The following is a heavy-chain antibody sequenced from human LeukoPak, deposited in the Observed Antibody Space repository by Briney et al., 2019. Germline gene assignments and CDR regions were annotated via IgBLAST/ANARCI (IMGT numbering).Heavy chain of an antibody. D-gene: IGHD5-24*01. CDR2: ISGSGGST. V-gene: IGHV3-23*01. J-gene: IGHJ4*02. Sequence: PGGSLRLSCAASGFTFSSYEMNWVRQAPGKGLEWVSGISGSGGSTYYADSVKGRFTISRDNSKNTLYLQMNSLRAEDTAVYYCARWLQLKYYFDYWGQGTLVTVSS. CDR3: ARWLQLKYYFDY. CDR1: GFTFSSYE.